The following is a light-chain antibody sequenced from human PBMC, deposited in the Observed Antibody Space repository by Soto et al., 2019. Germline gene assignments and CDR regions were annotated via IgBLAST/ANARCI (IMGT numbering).Light chain of an antibody. V-gene: IGLV7-46*01. CDR2: DTS. J-gene: IGLJ1*01. CDR1: TGAVTSGHS. Sequence: QAVVTQEPSLTVSPGGTVTLTCGSSTGAVTSGHSPYWLKQKPGQAPRALIYDTSNTHSWTPARFSGSLLGGKAALTLSGAQPEDEAEYYCLLSYPGSCVFGGGTKLTVL. CDR3: LLSYPGSCV.